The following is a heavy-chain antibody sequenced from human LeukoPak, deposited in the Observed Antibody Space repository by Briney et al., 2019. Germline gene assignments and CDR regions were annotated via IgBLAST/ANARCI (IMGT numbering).Heavy chain of an antibody. CDR3: ARHPFATPFDY. CDR1: GGSISDNY. Sequence: SETLSLTCTVSGGSISDNYWSWIRQPPGKGLEWIGYAYSSGHTNYNSSLKSRITMSLDTSKSQLSLRLSSVTAADTALYFCARHPFATPFDYWGPGTLVTVSS. D-gene: IGHD2-15*01. V-gene: IGHV4-59*08. J-gene: IGHJ4*02. CDR2: AYSSGHT.